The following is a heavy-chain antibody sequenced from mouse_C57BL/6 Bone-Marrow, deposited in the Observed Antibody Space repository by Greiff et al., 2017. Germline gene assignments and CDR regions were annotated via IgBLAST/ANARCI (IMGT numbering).Heavy chain of an antibody. CDR2: ISSGSSTI. Sequence: EVKLVESGGGLVKPGGSLKLSCAASGFTFSDYGMHWVRQAPETGLEWVAYISSGSSTIYYADTVKGRFTISRDNAKNTLFLQMTSLRSEDTAMYYCARPLYYGSSSFAYWGQGTLVTVSA. D-gene: IGHD1-1*01. CDR3: ARPLYYGSSSFAY. V-gene: IGHV5-17*01. CDR1: GFTFSDYG. J-gene: IGHJ3*01.